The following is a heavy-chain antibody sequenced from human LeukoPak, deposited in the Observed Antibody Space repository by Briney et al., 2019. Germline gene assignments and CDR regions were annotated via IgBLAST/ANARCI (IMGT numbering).Heavy chain of an antibody. Sequence: PGGSLRLSCAASGFTFTKYWMTWVRQAPGKGLEWVGNIKQGGSDKNYMDSVKGRFTISRDNTKNSVYLQMSGLRAEDTAVYYCAREVWGPEFWGQGTLVTVSS. J-gene: IGHJ4*02. D-gene: IGHD1-14*01. V-gene: IGHV3-7*01. CDR1: GFTFTKYW. CDR3: AREVWGPEF. CDR2: IKQGGSDK.